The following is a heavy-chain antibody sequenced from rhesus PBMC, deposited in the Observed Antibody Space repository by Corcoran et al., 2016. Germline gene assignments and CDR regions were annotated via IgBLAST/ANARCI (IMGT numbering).Heavy chain of an antibody. CDR2: INGNSVIT. CDR3: ANQLNQGGLDS. V-gene: IGHV4-80*01. D-gene: IGHD5-12*01. CDR1: GASISSYW. Sequence: QVQLQESGPGLVKSSETMSLTCAVSGASISSYWWNLIRQPPGKGLEWIAKINGNSVITNYNPSLMCRFPFSKDASKYHFSRKLSSVTAADTAVYYWANQLNQGGLDSWGQGVVVSVSS. J-gene: IGHJ6*01.